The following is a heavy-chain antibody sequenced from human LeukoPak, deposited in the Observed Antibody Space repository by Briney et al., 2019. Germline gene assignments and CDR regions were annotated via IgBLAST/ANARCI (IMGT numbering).Heavy chain of an antibody. CDR2: ISGSGGDT. CDR3: ARDGIVGSPLFKFDY. V-gene: IGHV3-23*01. D-gene: IGHD1-26*01. CDR1: GFTFSTEA. J-gene: IGHJ4*02. Sequence: PGGSLRHFCSASGFTFSTEAMTWVRQAPGKGLQWVSAISGSGGDTYYEDSVKGRFTISRDNSKNTLYLQMNSLRAEDTAVYYCARDGIVGSPLFKFDYWGQGTLVTVSS.